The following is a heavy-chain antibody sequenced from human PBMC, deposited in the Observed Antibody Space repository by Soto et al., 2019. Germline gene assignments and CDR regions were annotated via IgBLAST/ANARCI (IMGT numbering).Heavy chain of an antibody. J-gene: IGHJ5*02. V-gene: IGHV1-18*01. CDR1: GYTVTNNG. Sequence: ASVKVSFKASGYTVTNNGISWVRQAPGQGLEWMGWINTYNGNTNHAQKLQGRVTMTTDTSTSTAYMELRSLRSDDTAVYYCARGVGSGTYYNQYNWFDPWGQGTLVTVSS. CDR3: ARGVGSGTYYNQYNWFDP. CDR2: INTYNGNT. D-gene: IGHD3-10*01.